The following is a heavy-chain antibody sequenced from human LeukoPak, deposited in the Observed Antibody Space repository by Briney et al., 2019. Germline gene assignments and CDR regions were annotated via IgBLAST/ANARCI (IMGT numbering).Heavy chain of an antibody. CDR1: GFTFSSYA. D-gene: IGHD6-13*01. CDR3: ARVAAAGRDSSLYYFDY. Sequence: GGSLRLSCAASGFTFSSYAMHWVRQAPGKGLEWVAVISYDGSNKYYADSVKGRFTISRDNSKNTLYLQMNSLRAEDTAVYYCARVAAAGRDSSLYYFDYWGQGTLVTVSS. V-gene: IGHV3-30-3*01. J-gene: IGHJ4*02. CDR2: ISYDGSNK.